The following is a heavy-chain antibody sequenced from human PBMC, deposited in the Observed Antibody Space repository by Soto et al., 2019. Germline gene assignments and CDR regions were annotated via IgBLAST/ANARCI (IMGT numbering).Heavy chain of an antibody. J-gene: IGHJ3*01. D-gene: IGHD2-15*01. CDR2: FIPIIGGG. V-gene: IGHV1-69*01. CDR1: GGTFRNLA. Sequence: QVQLVQSGAEEKKPGSSVKVSCKASGGTFRNLAINWVRQAPGQGLEWMGGFIPIIGGGINAQKFQGRVTITSDESTSTAYMELSSLKSEDTAMYFCARRSVSHSNAFDFWGQGTMVTVSS. CDR3: ARRSVSHSNAFDF.